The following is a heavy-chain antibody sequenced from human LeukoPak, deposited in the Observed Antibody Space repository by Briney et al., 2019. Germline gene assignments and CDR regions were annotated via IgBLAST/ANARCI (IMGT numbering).Heavy chain of an antibody. J-gene: IGHJ4*02. Sequence: GASVKVSCKASGYTFTGYYMHWVRQALGQGLEWMGWINPNSGGTNYAQKFQGRVTMTRDTSISTAYMELSRLRSDDTAVYYCARFPIQLWLYGFDYWGQGTLVTVSS. CDR3: ARFPIQLWLYGFDY. CDR2: INPNSGGT. D-gene: IGHD5-18*01. V-gene: IGHV1-2*02. CDR1: GYTFTGYY.